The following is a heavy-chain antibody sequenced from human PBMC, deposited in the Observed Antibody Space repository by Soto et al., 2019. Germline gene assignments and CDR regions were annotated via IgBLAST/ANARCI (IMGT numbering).Heavy chain of an antibody. Sequence: ASVKVSXKASRYTFTSYDINWVRQATGQGLEWMGWINPNTGYTDYAQKFQGRVTMTGNTSITTAYMELSSLRSEDTAVYYCVRGRVMITFGVVIVIDYWGQGSPVTVSS. CDR3: VRGRVMITFGVVIVIDY. J-gene: IGHJ4*02. V-gene: IGHV1-8*01. CDR2: INPNTGYT. CDR1: RYTFTSYD. D-gene: IGHD3-16*02.